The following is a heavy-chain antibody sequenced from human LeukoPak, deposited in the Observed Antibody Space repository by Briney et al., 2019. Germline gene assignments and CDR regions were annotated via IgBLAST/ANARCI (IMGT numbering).Heavy chain of an antibody. Sequence: SETLSLTCAVSGSSISSAYYWCWIRQPPGKGLEWIGSIYHSGSTYYSPSLKSRVTISVDTSKNQFSLKLTSVTAADTDVYYCARDRGGATEDYWGQGILVTVSS. CDR3: ARDRGGATEDY. V-gene: IGHV4-38-2*02. CDR1: GSSISSAYY. CDR2: IYHSGST. J-gene: IGHJ4*02. D-gene: IGHD1-26*01.